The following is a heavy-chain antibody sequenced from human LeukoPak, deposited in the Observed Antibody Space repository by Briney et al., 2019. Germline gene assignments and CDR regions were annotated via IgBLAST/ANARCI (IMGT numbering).Heavy chain of an antibody. Sequence: GASVTVSCTASGYTFTCYYMHWVRQDPGQGLEWMGIINPSGGSTSYAQKFQGRVTMTRDTSTSTVYMELSSLRSEDTAVYYCARAPLVRYCSSTSCYRFWFDPWGQGTLVTVSS. V-gene: IGHV1-46*01. J-gene: IGHJ5*02. D-gene: IGHD2-2*01. CDR2: INPSGGST. CDR1: GYTFTCYY. CDR3: ARAPLVRYCSSTSCYRFWFDP.